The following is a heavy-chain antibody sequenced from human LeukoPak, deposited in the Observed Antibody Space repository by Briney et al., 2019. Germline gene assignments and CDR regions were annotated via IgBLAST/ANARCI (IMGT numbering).Heavy chain of an antibody. CDR1: GFTFSSYA. CDR3: ARGLSRRGLMVVDDGFDI. D-gene: IGHD3-22*01. V-gene: IGHV3-30*04. Sequence: PGRSLRLSCAASGFTFSSYAMHWVRQAPGKGLEWVAVISYDGSNKYYADSVKGRFTISRDNSKNTLYLQMNSLRAEDTAVYYCARGLSRRGLMVVDDGFDIWGQGTMVTVSS. CDR2: ISYDGSNK. J-gene: IGHJ3*02.